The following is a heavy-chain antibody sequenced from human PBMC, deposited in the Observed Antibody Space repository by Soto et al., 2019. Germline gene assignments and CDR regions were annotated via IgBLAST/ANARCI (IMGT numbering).Heavy chain of an antibody. CDR2: IPYSGGST. Sequence: LRLSCAASGFTFSSYAMTWVRQAPGKGLEWVSSIPYSGGSTYYADSVKGRFTISRDNSKNTLYLQMNSLRAEDTAVYYCAKARAQYYDFWSGYPVDYWGQGTLVTVSS. V-gene: IGHV3-23*01. J-gene: IGHJ4*02. CDR1: GFTFSSYA. D-gene: IGHD3-3*01. CDR3: AKARAQYYDFWSGYPVDY.